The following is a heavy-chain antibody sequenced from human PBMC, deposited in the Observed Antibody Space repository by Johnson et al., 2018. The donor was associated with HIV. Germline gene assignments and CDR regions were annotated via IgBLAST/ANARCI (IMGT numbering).Heavy chain of an antibody. D-gene: IGHD5-24*01. V-gene: IGHV3-13*01. J-gene: IGHJ3*02. CDR1: GFTFSSYA. CDR3: AKDAQAGPIRRDGYNGASAFDI. Sequence: VQLVESGGGLVQPGGSLRLSCAASGFTFSSYAMSWVRQAPGKGLEWVSAIGTAGDTYYPGSVKGRFTISRENAKNSLYLQMNSLRAGDTAVYYCAKDAQAGPIRRDGYNGASAFDIWGQGTMVTVSS. CDR2: IGTAGDT.